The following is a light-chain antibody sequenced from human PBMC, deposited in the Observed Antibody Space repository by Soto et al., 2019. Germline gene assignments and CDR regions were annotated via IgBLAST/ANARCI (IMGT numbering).Light chain of an antibody. V-gene: IGKV3-15*01. J-gene: IGKJ5*01. CDR1: QSVSSN. Sequence: EIVMTQSPATLSVSPGVRATLSCRASQSVSSNLAWYQQKPGQAPRLLIYGASTRATGIPARFSGSGSGTEFSLTISSLQCEDFAVFYCQQYDNWPITFGQGTRLEIK. CDR2: GAS. CDR3: QQYDNWPIT.